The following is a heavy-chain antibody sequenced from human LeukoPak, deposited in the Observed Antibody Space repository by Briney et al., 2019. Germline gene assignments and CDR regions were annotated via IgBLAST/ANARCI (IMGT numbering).Heavy chain of an antibody. CDR3: AKGSWDIVVVPAAIVGPIFDY. V-gene: IGHV3-30*02. CDR1: GFTFSSYG. Sequence: GGSLRLSCAASGFTFSSYGMHWVRQDPGKGLEWVAFIRYDGSNKYYADSVKGRFTISRDNSKNTLYLQMNSLRAEDTAVYYCAKGSWDIVVVPAAIVGPIFDYWGQGTLVTVSS. D-gene: IGHD2-2*02. CDR2: IRYDGSNK. J-gene: IGHJ4*02.